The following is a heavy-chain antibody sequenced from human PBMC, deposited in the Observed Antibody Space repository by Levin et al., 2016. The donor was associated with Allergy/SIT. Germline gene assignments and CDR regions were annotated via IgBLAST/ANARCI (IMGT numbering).Heavy chain of an antibody. Sequence: GSLRLSCTVSGGSISSSSYYWGWIRQPPGKGLEWIGSIYYSGSTYYNPSLKSRVTISVDTSKNQFSLKLSSVTAADTAVYYCARRRAVNGMDVWGQGTTVTVSS. CDR1: GGSISSSSYY. D-gene: IGHD6-19*01. J-gene: IGHJ6*02. CDR3: ARRRAVNGMDV. V-gene: IGHV4-39*01. CDR2: IYYSGST.